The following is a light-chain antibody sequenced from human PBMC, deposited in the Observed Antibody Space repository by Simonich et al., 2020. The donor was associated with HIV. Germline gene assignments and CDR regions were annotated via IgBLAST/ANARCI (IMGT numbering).Light chain of an antibody. CDR3: MQALQTPFT. CDR2: LGS. Sequence: DIVMTQSPLSLPVTPGEPASISCRSSHSLLSSNGYNYLDWYLQEPGQSPQLLIYLGSSRASGVPDRFSGSGSGTDFTLQISRVEAEDVGVYYCMQALQTPFTFGPGTKVDIK. J-gene: IGKJ3*01. CDR1: HSLLSSNGYNY. V-gene: IGKV2-28*01.